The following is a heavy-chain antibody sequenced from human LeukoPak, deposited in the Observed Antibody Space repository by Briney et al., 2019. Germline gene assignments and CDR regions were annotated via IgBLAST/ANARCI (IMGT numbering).Heavy chain of an antibody. CDR3: ARDRGPYSGYDSYYFDY. D-gene: IGHD5-12*01. J-gene: IGHJ4*02. Sequence: SETLSLTCTVSGDSISSLRSSFYYWSWIRQHPGKGLEWIGYIYYSGSTYYNPSLKSRVTISVDTSKNQFSLKLSSVTAADTAVYYCARDRGPYSGYDSYYFDYWGQGTLVTVSS. V-gene: IGHV4-31*03. CDR2: IYYSGST. CDR1: GDSISSLRSSFYY.